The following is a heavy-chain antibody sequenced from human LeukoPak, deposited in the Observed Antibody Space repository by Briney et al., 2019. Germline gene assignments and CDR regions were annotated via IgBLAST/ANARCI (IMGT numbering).Heavy chain of an antibody. J-gene: IGHJ4*02. CDR2: IYTSGST. D-gene: IGHD3-22*01. CDR3: ARVSAKVVIDY. CDR1: GGSISSGSYY. Sequence: SETLSLTCTVSGGSISSGSYYWSWIRQPAGKGLEWIGRIYTSGSTNYSPSLKSRVTISVDTSKNQFSLKLSSVTAADTAVYYCARVSAKVVIDYWGQGTLVTVSS. V-gene: IGHV4-61*02.